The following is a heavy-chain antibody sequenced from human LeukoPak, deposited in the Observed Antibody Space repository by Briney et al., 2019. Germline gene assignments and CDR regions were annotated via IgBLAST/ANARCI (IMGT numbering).Heavy chain of an antibody. V-gene: IGHV3-30-3*01. J-gene: IGHJ4*02. D-gene: IGHD3-10*01. CDR1: GFTFSNFA. CDR2: ISYDGDNE. CDR3: ARDGLWFGELPFDY. Sequence: GGSLRLSCAASGFTFSNFAMHWVRQAPGKGLEWVAVISYDGDNEYYADSVKGQFTISRDNSKNTLYLQMNSLRAEDTAVYYCARDGLWFGELPFDYWGQGTLVTVSS.